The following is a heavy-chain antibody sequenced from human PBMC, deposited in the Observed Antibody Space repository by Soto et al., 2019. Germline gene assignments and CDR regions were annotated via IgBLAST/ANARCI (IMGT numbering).Heavy chain of an antibody. J-gene: IGHJ4*02. Sequence: PSDTLSLTCTVSGGSISSSSYYWGWIRQPPGKGLEWIGSIYYSGSTYYNPSLKSRVTISVDTSKNQFSLKLSSVTAADTAVYYCARQDIVATIVVVVIKEFDYWGQGTLVTVSS. D-gene: IGHD5-12*01. V-gene: IGHV4-39*01. CDR3: ARQDIVATIVVVVIKEFDY. CDR1: GGSISSSSYY. CDR2: IYYSGST.